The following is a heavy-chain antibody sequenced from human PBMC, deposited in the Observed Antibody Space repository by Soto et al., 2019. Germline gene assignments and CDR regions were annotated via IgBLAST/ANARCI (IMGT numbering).Heavy chain of an antibody. Sequence: PWGALRVSCAACGFTASAYGMNWDHQAPGNVLAWLSRISGRGGSTYYSDTVQGRCTISRDNSKNTLYLQLNSLRAEDTAVYSLAKDAPQEWLFVFNYLRQG. CDR3: AKDAPQEWLFVFNY. CDR1: GFTASAYG. V-gene: IGHV3-23*01. CDR2: ISGRGGST. J-gene: IGHJ4*02. D-gene: IGHD3-3*01.